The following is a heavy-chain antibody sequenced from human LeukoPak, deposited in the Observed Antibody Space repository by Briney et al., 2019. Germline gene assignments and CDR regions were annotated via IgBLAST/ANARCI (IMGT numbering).Heavy chain of an antibody. CDR3: ARFDPDAAFDI. J-gene: IGHJ3*02. Sequence: GSLRLSCAASGFNFSTFTMNWVRQPPGKGLEWIGEIYHSGSTNYNPSLKSRVTISVDKSKNQFSLKLSSVTAADTAVYYCARFDPDAAFDIWGQGTMVTVSS. CDR2: IYHSGST. CDR1: GFNFSTFTM. V-gene: IGHV4-4*02. D-gene: IGHD1-14*01.